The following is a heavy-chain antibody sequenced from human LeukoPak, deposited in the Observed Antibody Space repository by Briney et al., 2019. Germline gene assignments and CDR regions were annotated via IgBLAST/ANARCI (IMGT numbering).Heavy chain of an antibody. CDR3: ARAGSGSLTSGYYYYYMDV. Sequence: GASVKVSCKASGYTFTSYGISWVRQAPGQGLEWMGWISAYNGNTNYAQKLQGRVTMTTDTSTSTAYMELRSLRSDDTAVYYCARAGSGSLTSGYYYYYMDVWGKGTTVTISS. CDR2: ISAYNGNT. CDR1: GYTFTSYG. V-gene: IGHV1-18*01. D-gene: IGHD3-10*01. J-gene: IGHJ6*03.